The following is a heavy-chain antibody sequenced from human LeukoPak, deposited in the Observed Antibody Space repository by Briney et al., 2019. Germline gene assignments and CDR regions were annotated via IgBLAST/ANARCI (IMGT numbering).Heavy chain of an antibody. CDR2: INSDGSRT. Sequence: GGSLRLSCVASGFTFSSYWMHWVRQAPGKGLVWVSRINSDGSRTTYADSVKGRFTISRDNAKNTLYLQVNSLRAEDTAVYYYASLFLCYGCSSSSDSFNIWGQGTMVTVSS. D-gene: IGHD6-6*01. CDR1: GFTFSSYW. CDR3: ASLFLCYGCSSSSDSFNI. J-gene: IGHJ3*02. V-gene: IGHV3-74*01.